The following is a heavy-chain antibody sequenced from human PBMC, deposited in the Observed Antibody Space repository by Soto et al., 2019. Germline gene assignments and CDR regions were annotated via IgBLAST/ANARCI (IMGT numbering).Heavy chain of an antibody. CDR1: GFSFSSYA. D-gene: IGHD6-13*01. CDR3: AKDLGYTSSWYYALHI. Sequence: EVQLLESGGGLVQPGGSLRLSCVGSGFSFSSYAMNWVRQAPGQGLEWVSGISGSGGTTFYADSVKGRFTISRDNSKNTLYLQMNSLRAEDTAVYYCAKDLGYTSSWYYALHIWGQGTMGTVSS. V-gene: IGHV3-23*01. CDR2: ISGSGGTT. J-gene: IGHJ3*02.